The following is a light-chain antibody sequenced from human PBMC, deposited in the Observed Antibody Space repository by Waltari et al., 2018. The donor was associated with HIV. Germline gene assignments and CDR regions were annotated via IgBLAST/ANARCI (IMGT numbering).Light chain of an antibody. Sequence: DIVMTQSPLSLPVTPGEPASISCRSSQSLLHDNEYNYLDWYVQKPGQSPQLLIYLGSLRASGVPDRFIGSGSGTDFTLKISRVEAEDVGVYYCMQSIELPPWTFGQGTKLEIK. J-gene: IGKJ2*02. CDR1: QSLLHDNEYNY. CDR2: LGS. V-gene: IGKV2-28*01. CDR3: MQSIELPPWT.